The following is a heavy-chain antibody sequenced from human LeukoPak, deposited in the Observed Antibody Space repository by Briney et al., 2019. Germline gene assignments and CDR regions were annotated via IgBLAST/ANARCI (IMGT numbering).Heavy chain of an antibody. CDR2: IIPIFGTA. Sequence: GASVKVSCKASGGTFSSYAISWVRRAPGQGLEWMGRIIPIFGTANYAQKFQGRVTITTDESTSTAYMELSSLRSEDTAVYYCARDGLLRYYYMDVWGKGTTVTVSS. J-gene: IGHJ6*03. V-gene: IGHV1-69*05. CDR1: GGTFSSYA. D-gene: IGHD3-3*01. CDR3: ARDGLLRYYYMDV.